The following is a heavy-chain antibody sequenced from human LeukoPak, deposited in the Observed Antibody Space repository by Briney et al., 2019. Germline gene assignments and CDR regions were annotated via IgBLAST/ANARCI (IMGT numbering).Heavy chain of an antibody. CDR1: GGSFSGYY. CDR3: ARAKPYCSGVNCFSPAYYYLDV. CDR2: VNHSGTT. Sequence: SKTLSLTCAVYGGSFSGYYWSWIRQPPGKGLEWIGEVNHSGTTNYNPSFTSRLTISVDTSRKQFFLKLRSVTAADTAVYYCARAKPYCSGVNCFSPAYYYLDVWGKGTTVTVSS. D-gene: IGHD2-15*01. V-gene: IGHV4-34*01. J-gene: IGHJ6*03.